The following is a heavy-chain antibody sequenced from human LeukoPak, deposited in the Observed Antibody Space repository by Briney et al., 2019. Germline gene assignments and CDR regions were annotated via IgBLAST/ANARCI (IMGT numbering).Heavy chain of an antibody. CDR3: ARGYHIVVVTAAFDY. CDR2: ISGSGGST. Sequence: GGSLRLSCAASGFTFSSYAMSWVRQAPGKGLEWVSAISGSGGSTYYADSVKGRFTISRDNSKNTLYLQMNSLRAEDTAVYYCARGYHIVVVTAAFDYWGQGTLVTVSS. CDR1: GFTFSSYA. V-gene: IGHV3-23*01. J-gene: IGHJ4*02. D-gene: IGHD2-21*02.